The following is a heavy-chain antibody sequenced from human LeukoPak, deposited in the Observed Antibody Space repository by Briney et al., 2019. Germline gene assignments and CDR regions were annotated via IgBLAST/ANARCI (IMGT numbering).Heavy chain of an antibody. CDR1: GFTSSENW. CDR3: ARDYERFPITHYYYMDV. CDR2: INRDGSST. D-gene: IGHD3-3*01. Sequence: GGSLRLSCAASGFTSSENWMHWVRQGPGKGLVWVSRINRDGSSTSYADSVKGRFTISRDNAKNTLYLQMNSLSADDTAVYYCARDYERFPITHYYYMDVWGKGTTVTVSS. V-gene: IGHV3-74*01. J-gene: IGHJ6*03.